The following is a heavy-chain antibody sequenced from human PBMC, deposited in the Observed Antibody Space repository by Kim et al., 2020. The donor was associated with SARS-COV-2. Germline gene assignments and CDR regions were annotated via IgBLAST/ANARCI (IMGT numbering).Heavy chain of an antibody. D-gene: IGHD6-13*01. CDR3: ARDLDQVERTAAAGRRAVYFDY. CDR1: GDSVSSNSAA. J-gene: IGHJ4*02. Sequence: SQTLSLTCAISGDSVSSNSAAWNWIRQSPSGGLEWLGRTYYRSKWYNDYAVSVKSRITINPDTSKNQFSLQLNSVTPEDTAVYYCARDLDQVERTAAAGRRAVYFDYWGQGTLVTVSS. CDR2: TYYRSKWYN. V-gene: IGHV6-1*01.